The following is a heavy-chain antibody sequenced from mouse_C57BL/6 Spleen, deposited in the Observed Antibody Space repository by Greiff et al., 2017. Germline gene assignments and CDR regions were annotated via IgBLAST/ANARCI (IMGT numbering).Heavy chain of an antibody. V-gene: IGHV1-42*01. CDR3: ARTLD. CDR2: INPSTGGT. J-gene: IGHJ3*01. CDR1: GYSFTGYY. Sequence: VQLQQSGPELVKPGASVKISCKASGYSFTGYYMNWVKQSPEKGLEWIGEINPSTGGTTYNQKFKAKATLTVDKSSSTAYMQLKSLTAEDSAVYYCARTLDWGQGTLVTVSA.